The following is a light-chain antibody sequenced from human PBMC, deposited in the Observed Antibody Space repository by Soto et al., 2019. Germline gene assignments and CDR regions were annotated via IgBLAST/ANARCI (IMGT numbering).Light chain of an antibody. CDR2: GVN. CDR3: SSYTSSTTDV. CDR1: SSDVGGYGY. J-gene: IGLJ1*01. V-gene: IGLV2-14*01. Sequence: QSVLTQPASVSGSPGQSITISCTGTSSDVGGYGYVSWYQQHPGKAPKLMIYGVNNRPSGVSYRFSGSKSGNTASLTISGLQAEDEADYYCSSYTSSTTDVFGTGTKVTVL.